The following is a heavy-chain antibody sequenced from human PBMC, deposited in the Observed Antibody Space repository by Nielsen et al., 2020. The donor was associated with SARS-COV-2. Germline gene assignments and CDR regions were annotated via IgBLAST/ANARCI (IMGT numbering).Heavy chain of an antibody. V-gene: IGHV4-59*13. CDR3: ARGPHDYGDYWLGY. CDR2: IYYSGST. CDR1: GGSISSYY. J-gene: IGHJ4*02. Sequence: SETLSLTCTVSGGSISSYYWSWIRQPPGKGLEWIGYIYYSGSTNYNPSLKSRVTISVDTSKNQFSLNLSSGTAADTAVYYCARGPHDYGDYWLGYWGQGTLVTVSS. D-gene: IGHD4-17*01.